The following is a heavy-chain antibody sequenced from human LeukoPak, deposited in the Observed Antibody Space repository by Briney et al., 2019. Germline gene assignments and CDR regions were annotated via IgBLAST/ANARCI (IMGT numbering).Heavy chain of an antibody. CDR2: INHSGST. V-gene: IGHV4-34*01. Sequence: PSETLSLTCAVYGGSFSGYYWSWIRQPPGKGLEWIGEINHSGSTNYNPSLKSRVTISVDTSKNQFSLKLSSVTAADTAVYYCARGLSSGWCALYYYYGMDVWGQGTTVTVSS. D-gene: IGHD6-19*01. J-gene: IGHJ6*02. CDR1: GGSFSGYY. CDR3: ARGLSSGWCALYYYYGMDV.